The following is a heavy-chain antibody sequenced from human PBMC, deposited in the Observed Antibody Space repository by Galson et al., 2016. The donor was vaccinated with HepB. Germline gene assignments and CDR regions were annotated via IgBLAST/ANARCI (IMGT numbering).Heavy chain of an antibody. CDR3: AKAVTTVTPHNSNDLDV. CDR2: INYVGRT. J-gene: IGHJ6*02. CDR1: GASLRDYY. D-gene: IGHD4-11*01. Sequence: SETLSLTCAVSGASLRDYYWSWVRQPPGVGLQWIGEINYVGRTNYSPSLKSRVTISMNMSKNQFYLNLGSVSAADTAVYYCAKAVTTVTPHNSNDLDVWGQGTTVIVS. V-gene: IGHV4-34*01.